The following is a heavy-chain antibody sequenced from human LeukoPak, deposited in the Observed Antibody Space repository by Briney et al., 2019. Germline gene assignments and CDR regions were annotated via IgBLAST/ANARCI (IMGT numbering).Heavy chain of an antibody. Sequence: SETLSLTCTVSGGSISSYYWSWIRQPPGKRLEWIGYIYYSGSTSYNPSLKSRVTISVDTSKNQISLKLSSVTAADTAVYYCARDLGLMVRAFDIWGRGTMVTVSS. CDR2: IYYSGST. V-gene: IGHV4-59*01. CDR1: GGSISSYY. J-gene: IGHJ3*02. D-gene: IGHD5-18*01. CDR3: ARDLGLMVRAFDI.